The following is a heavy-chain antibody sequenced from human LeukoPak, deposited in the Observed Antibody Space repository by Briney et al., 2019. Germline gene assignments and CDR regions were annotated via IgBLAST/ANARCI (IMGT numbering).Heavy chain of an antibody. CDR1: AFTFSSYD. CDR2: IGTAGAT. CDR3: ARVAAAGKGFDH. V-gene: IGHV3-13*01. Sequence: QTGGCLRLSCTASAFTFSSYDMHWDRQGTGKGLVWVSAIGTAGATYYEGSVKGRFTISRENAKNSLYLQMNGLRAGDSAVYYCARVAAAGKGFDHWGQGTLVTVSS. J-gene: IGHJ4*02. D-gene: IGHD6-13*01.